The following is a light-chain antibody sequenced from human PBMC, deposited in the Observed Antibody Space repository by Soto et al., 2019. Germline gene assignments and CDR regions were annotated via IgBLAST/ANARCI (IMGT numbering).Light chain of an antibody. CDR3: EQYGNSPIT. J-gene: IGKJ5*01. CDR1: RSVSSNY. Sequence: IVLTQSPGTLSLSPGERGALSCRASRSVSSNYVAWYQQKPGQAPRLLISGASNRATGTPDRFRGSGSGTDFTLTISRLEPEDFAVYYCEQYGNSPITFGQGTRLEIK. V-gene: IGKV3-20*01. CDR2: GAS.